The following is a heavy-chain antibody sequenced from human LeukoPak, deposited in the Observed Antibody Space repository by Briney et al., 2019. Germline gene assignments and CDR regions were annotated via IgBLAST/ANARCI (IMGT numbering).Heavy chain of an antibody. CDR2: IRSKANSYAT. Sequence: PGGSLRLSCAASGFTFSGSAMHWVRQASGKGLEWVGRIRSKANSYATAYAASVKGRFTISRDDSKNTAYLQMNSLKTEDTAVYYCTPTRYCSSTSCYPDFFYWGQGTLVTVSS. J-gene: IGHJ4*02. D-gene: IGHD2-2*01. CDR3: TPTRYCSSTSCYPDFFY. V-gene: IGHV3-73*01. CDR1: GFTFSGSA.